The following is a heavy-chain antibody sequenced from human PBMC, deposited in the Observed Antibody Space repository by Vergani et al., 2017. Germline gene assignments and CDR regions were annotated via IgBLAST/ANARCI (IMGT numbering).Heavy chain of an antibody. V-gene: IGHV3-23*04. D-gene: IGHD2-8*01. CDR3: ARDCTSGGCPDNYGMDV. J-gene: IGHJ6*02. Sequence: EVQLVESGGGLVQPGRSLRLSCTASGFSFTTYGMRWVRQAPGKGLEWVSAISASGDSTSYADSVKGRFVISRDNSKNALFLQLRSLRAEDAAVYYCARDCTSGGCPDNYGMDVWGQGATVTVSS. CDR2: ISASGDST. CDR1: GFSFTTYG.